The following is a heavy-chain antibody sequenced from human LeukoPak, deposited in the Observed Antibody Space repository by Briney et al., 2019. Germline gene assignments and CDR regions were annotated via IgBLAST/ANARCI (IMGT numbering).Heavy chain of an antibody. J-gene: IGHJ4*02. Sequence: SETLSLTCTVSGYSISSGYYWGWIRQPPGKGLEWIGSIYHSGSTYYNPSLKSRVTISVDTSKNQFSLKLSSVTAADTAVYYCAGCNWNDASLGIPDWGQGTLVTVSS. V-gene: IGHV4-38-2*02. CDR3: AGCNWNDASLGIPD. CDR2: IYHSGST. D-gene: IGHD1-20*01. CDR1: GYSISSGYY.